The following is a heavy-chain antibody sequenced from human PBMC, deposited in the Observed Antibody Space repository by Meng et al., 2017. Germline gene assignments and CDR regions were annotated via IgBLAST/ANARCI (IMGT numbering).Heavy chain of an antibody. CDR3: ARAGIAVAGPDY. V-gene: IGHV1-18*01. D-gene: IGHD6-19*01. J-gene: IGHJ4*02. CDR2: ISAYNGNT. Sequence: QVQVVQAGSGVKQPGASVKVSCKASGYTLTSYGISWVRQAPGQGLEWMGWISAYNGNTNYAQKLQGRVTMTTDTSTSTAYMELRSLRSDDTAVYYRARAGIAVAGPDYWGQGTLVTVSS. CDR1: GYTLTSYG.